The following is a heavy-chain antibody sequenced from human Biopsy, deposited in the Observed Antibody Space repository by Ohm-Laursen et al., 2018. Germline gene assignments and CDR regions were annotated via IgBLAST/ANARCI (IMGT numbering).Heavy chain of an antibody. J-gene: IGHJ4*02. CDR1: GGSIKSYY. D-gene: IGHD7-27*01. V-gene: IGHV4-59*01. CDR3: ARLTGDPSY. CDR2: IYYTGHT. Sequence: GTLSLTCPVSGGSIKSYYWNWIRQSPGKGLEWIGFIYYTGHTNYNPSLKSRATISVDTSKNQFSLKVISVTAADTAAYYCARLTGDPSYWGQGILVTVSS.